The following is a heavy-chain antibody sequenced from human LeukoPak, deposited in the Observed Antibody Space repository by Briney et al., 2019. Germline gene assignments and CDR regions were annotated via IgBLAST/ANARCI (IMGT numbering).Heavy chain of an antibody. CDR1: GYTFTGYY. CDR2: IIPIFGTA. D-gene: IGHD5-24*01. V-gene: IGHV1-69*06. CDR3: AIGRDGYNWMFDY. J-gene: IGHJ4*02. Sequence: ASVKVSCKASGYTFTGYYMHWVRQAPGQGLEWMGGIIPIFGTANYAQKFQGRVTITADKSTSTAYMELSSRRSEDTAVYYCAIGRDGYNWMFDYWGQGTLVTVSS.